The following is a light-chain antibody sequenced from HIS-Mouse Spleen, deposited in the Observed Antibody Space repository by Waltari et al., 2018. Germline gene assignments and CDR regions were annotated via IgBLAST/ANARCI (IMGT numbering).Light chain of an antibody. CDR1: SSDVGSDNL. Sequence: QSALTQPASVSGSPGRPITISCTGTSSDVGSDNLVSWYQQHPGKAPKLMIYEGSKRPSGVSNRFSGSKSGNTASLTISGLQAEDEADYYCCSYAGSSTWVFGGGTKLTVL. J-gene: IGLJ3*02. CDR2: EGS. V-gene: IGLV2-23*01. CDR3: CSYAGSSTWV.